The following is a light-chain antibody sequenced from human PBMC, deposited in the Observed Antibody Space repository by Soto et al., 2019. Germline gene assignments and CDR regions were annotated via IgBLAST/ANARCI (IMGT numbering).Light chain of an antibody. V-gene: IGKV1-5*03. CDR1: QTIGTW. CDR3: HLYTTYSPT. Sequence: DIQLTQSPSTLSASVGDRVIITCRASQTIGTWLAWYQERPGKATKLLIYKASTLERGVPSRFSGSGSGTEFTLSISNLQPEDFATYYCHLYTTYSPTLGQGTKLDI. CDR2: KAS. J-gene: IGKJ2*01.